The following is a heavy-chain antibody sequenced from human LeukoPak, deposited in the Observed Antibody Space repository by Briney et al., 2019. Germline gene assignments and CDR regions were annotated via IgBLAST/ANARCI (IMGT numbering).Heavy chain of an antibody. D-gene: IGHD3-10*01. CDR2: MQKDGSET. V-gene: IGHV3-7*01. Sequence: GGSLTLSCVVSGFTFSSYSMIWVRQAPGKGRQWVGDMQKDGSETNYLDFVKGRSTIARDHAKNPLYLKINSLRAEDPAVYYCGRHRSGSGTYFIDYWGQGTLVSVS. CDR3: GRHRSGSGTYFIDY. J-gene: IGHJ4*02. CDR1: GFTFSSYS.